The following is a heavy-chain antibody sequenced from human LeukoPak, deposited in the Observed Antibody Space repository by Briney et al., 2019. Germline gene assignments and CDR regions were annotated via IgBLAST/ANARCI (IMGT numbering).Heavy chain of an antibody. CDR3: AGGSVNNWFDP. D-gene: IGHD2-15*01. Sequence: PSETLSLTCTVSGDSISSDYWNWIRQPPGKGLEWIGYIFSGGSTAYNPSLKSRATISADTSKNQFSLKVNFVTAADTAVYFCAGGSVNNWFDPWGQGTLVTVST. V-gene: IGHV4-59*01. CDR1: GDSISSDY. CDR2: IFSGGST. J-gene: IGHJ5*02.